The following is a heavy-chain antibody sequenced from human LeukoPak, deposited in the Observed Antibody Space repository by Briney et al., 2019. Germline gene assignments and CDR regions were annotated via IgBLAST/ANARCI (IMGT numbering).Heavy chain of an antibody. J-gene: IGHJ4*02. CDR2: ISSSSSYI. CDR1: GFTFSSYE. V-gene: IGHV3-21*01. Sequence: GGSLRLSCAASGFTFSSYEMNWVRQAPGKGLEWVSSISSSSSYIYYADSVKGRFTISRDNAKNSLYLQMNSLRAEDTAVYYCARGEAAAGTALDYWGQGTLVTVSS. D-gene: IGHD6-13*01. CDR3: ARGEAAAGTALDY.